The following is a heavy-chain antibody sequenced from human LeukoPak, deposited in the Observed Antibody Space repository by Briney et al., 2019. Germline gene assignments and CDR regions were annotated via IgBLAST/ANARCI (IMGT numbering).Heavy chain of an antibody. CDR1: GHTLSDLS. D-gene: IGHD1-26*01. Sequence: ASVKVSCKVSGHTLSDLSTHWVRQAPGGGLEWMGGIDPEDGETIYAQKFQGRVTMTEDTSTDTAYMELSSLRSEDTAVYYCATGGIYSLLDYWGRGTLVTVFS. J-gene: IGHJ4*02. CDR2: IDPEDGET. V-gene: IGHV1-24*01. CDR3: ATGGIYSLLDY.